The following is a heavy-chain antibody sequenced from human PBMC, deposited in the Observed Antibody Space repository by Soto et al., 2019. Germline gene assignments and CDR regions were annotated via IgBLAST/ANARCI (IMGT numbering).Heavy chain of an antibody. CDR3: ARYTDIVVVPGGYYYYYYMXV. J-gene: IGHJ6*03. D-gene: IGHD2-2*01. Sequence: GASVKVSCKASGYTFTSYGISWVRQAPGQGLEWMGWISAYNGNTNYAQKPQGRVTMTTDTSTSTAYMELRSLRSDDTAVYYCARYTDIVVVPGGYYYYYYMXVWGKGTTVTVSS. V-gene: IGHV1-18*01. CDR2: ISAYNGNT. CDR1: GYTFTSYG.